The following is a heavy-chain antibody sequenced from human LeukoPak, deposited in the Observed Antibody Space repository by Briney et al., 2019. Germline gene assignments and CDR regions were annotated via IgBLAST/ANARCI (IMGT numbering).Heavy chain of an antibody. CDR3: ARSDSSGHYSDY. V-gene: IGHV4-34*01. J-gene: IGHJ4*02. CDR1: SGSFSGYY. CDR2: INHSGST. Sequence: SETLSLTCAVYSGSFSGYYWSWIRQPPGKGLEWIGEINHSGSTNYNPSLKSRVTISVDTSKNQFSLKLSSVTAADTAVYYCARSDSSGHYSDYWGQGTLVTVSS. D-gene: IGHD3-22*01.